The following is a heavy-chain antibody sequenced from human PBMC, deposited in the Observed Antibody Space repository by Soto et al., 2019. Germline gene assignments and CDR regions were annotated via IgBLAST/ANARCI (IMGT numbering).Heavy chain of an antibody. Sequence: SETLSLTCNVSGGSIHTYYWNWIRQSPGKGLEWIGYISYGGSPNYNPSLKSRVTISVDTSKKQFSLKLSSVTAADTAVYYCARDAYYYGSGSYRGYYYGMDVWGQGTTVTVSS. CDR1: GGSIHTYY. V-gene: IGHV4-59*01. D-gene: IGHD3-10*01. CDR3: ARDAYYYGSGSYRGYYYGMDV. CDR2: ISYGGSP. J-gene: IGHJ6*02.